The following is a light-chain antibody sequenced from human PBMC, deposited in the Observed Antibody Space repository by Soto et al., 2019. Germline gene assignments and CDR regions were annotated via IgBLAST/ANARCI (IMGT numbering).Light chain of an antibody. Sequence: AIRMTQSPSSFSASTGDRVTITCRASQGISNYLAWYQQKPGKAPNLLIYAASTLQSGVPSRFSGSGSGTDFTLTISYLQSEDFATYFCQQYNSYPHIFGQGTKLEIK. CDR3: QQYNSYPHI. J-gene: IGKJ2*01. V-gene: IGKV1-8*01. CDR1: QGISNY. CDR2: AAS.